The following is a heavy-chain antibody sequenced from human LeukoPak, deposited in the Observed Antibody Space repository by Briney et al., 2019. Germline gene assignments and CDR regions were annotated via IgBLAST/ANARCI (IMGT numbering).Heavy chain of an antibody. V-gene: IGHV4-30-2*01. CDR1: GGSISSGGYS. Sequence: PSQTLSLTCAVSGGSISSGGYSWGWIRQPPGKGLEWIGYIYHRGSTYYNPSLKSRVTISVDRSKNQFSLKLSSVTAADTAVYYCARASLSMVRGYYFDYWGQGTLVTVSS. J-gene: IGHJ4*02. D-gene: IGHD3-10*01. CDR2: IYHRGST. CDR3: ARASLSMVRGYYFDY.